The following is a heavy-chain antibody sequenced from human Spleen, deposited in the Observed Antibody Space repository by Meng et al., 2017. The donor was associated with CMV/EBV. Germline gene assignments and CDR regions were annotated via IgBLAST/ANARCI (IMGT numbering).Heavy chain of an antibody. D-gene: IGHD6-13*01. Sequence: SGYTFIGYQIHWVRQAPGQGLEWVGWINPNNGGTNYAQKFQGRITMTRDTSISTAFLELSRLRPDDTAVYYCATEGLSSSWLRYFDYWGRGTLVTVSS. V-gene: IGHV1-2*02. CDR2: INPNNGGT. CDR1: GYTFIGYQ. J-gene: IGHJ4*02. CDR3: ATEGLSSSWLRYFDY.